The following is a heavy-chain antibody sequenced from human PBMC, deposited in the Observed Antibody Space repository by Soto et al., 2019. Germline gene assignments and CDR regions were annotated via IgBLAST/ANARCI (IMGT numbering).Heavy chain of an antibody. CDR2: INPSRGGT. CDR3: AKGGSSWTEWFDP. Sequence: QVQLVHSGAEVKKPGASVKVSCKASGYPLTAKYLHWVRQAPGQGLEWMGGINPSRGGTKEAQKIRGRGTMTRDPSIIAAYMEMSRLTSDDTAVYYCAKGGSSWTEWFDPWGQGTLFTVSS. CDR1: GYPLTAKY. J-gene: IGHJ5*02. V-gene: IGHV1-2*02. D-gene: IGHD6-13*01.